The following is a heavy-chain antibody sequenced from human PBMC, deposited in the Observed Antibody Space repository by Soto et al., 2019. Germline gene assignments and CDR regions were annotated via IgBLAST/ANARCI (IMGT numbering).Heavy chain of an antibody. D-gene: IGHD1-1*01. CDR1: GQSFSGHS. CDR3: ARGSGIVALPGELEDVKYDY. V-gene: IGHV4-34*01. Sequence: QVQLQQWGAGLVKPSETLSLSCAVYGQSFSGHSWAWIRQPPGKGLEWIGEINESGSTYYNPSLTSRVTISTDTAKNQFSLKLSSVRAADTAAYFCARGSGIVALPGELEDVKYDYWGQGTLGNVSS. J-gene: IGHJ4*02. CDR2: INESGST.